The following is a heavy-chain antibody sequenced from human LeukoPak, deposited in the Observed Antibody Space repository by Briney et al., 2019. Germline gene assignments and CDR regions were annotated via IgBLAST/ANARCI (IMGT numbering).Heavy chain of an antibody. CDR1: GGSISSGGYY. D-gene: IGHD3-9*01. CDR3: ARGIGLRYFDWLLYPQYPHYYYYYGMDV. CDR2: IYYSGST. V-gene: IGHV4-31*03. J-gene: IGHJ6*02. Sequence: SETLSLTCTDSGGSISSGGYYWSWIRQHPGKGLEWIGYIYYSGSTYYNPSLKSRVTISVDTSKNQFSLKLSSVTAADTAVYYCARGIGLRYFDWLLYPQYPHYYYYYGMDVWGQGTTVTVSS.